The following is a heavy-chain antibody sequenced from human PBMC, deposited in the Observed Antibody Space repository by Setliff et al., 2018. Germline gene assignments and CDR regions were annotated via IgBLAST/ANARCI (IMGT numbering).Heavy chain of an antibody. CDR1: GYNFKTYA. CDR2: ISLYDGHT. CDR3: ARGNPAERYEY. J-gene: IGHJ1*01. Sequence: ASVKVSCKDSGYNFKTYAISWVRQAPGQGLEWMGFISLYDGHTNYAQNFQGRLTVTTDTSTSTAYMELSSLRFDDTAVYYCARGNPAERYEYWGQGTLVTVSS. D-gene: IGHD5-12*01. V-gene: IGHV1-18*01.